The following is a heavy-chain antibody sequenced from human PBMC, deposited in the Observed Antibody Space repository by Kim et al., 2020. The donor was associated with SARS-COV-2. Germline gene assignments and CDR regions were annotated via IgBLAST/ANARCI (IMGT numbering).Heavy chain of an antibody. CDR3: AREVVVSPDAFDI. J-gene: IGHJ3*02. CDR1: GLTFRSYE. Sequence: GGSLRLSCAASGLTFRSYEMNWVRQAPGKGLEWVSYISGSGSSKYYADSVKGRFTISRDNAKDSLYLQMNGLRAEDTAVYYCAREVVVSPDAFDIWGQGTKVTVSS. CDR2: ISGSGSSK. D-gene: IGHD3-22*01. V-gene: IGHV3-48*03.